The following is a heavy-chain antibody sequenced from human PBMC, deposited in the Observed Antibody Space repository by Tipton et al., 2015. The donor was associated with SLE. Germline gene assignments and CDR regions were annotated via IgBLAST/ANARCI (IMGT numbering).Heavy chain of an antibody. CDR1: GASINSNY. J-gene: IGHJ4*02. D-gene: IGHD6-19*01. CDR3: GRVTSGWREVC. V-gene: IGHV4-4*07. CDR2: LYTTGST. Sequence: GLVKPSETLSLTCTVSGASINSNYWTWIRQPPGKGLEWIGRLYTTGSTYYNPSLKSRVSMSVDTSKNQFSLRLSSVTAADTAVYYCGRVTSGWREVCWGQGTLVTVSS.